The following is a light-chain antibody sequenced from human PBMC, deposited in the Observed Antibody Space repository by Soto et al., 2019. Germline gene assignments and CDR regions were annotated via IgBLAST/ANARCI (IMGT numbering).Light chain of an antibody. V-gene: IGKV1-5*03. J-gene: IGKJ1*01. CDR3: QQYNTYSRT. CDR1: QSILSW. Sequence: DIQMTQSPSSLSASVGDRVTITCRASQSILSWLAWYQQKPGKAPNLLIYTASSLQSGVPSRFSGSGSGTEFTLTISSLQPDDFATYYCQQYNTYSRTFGQGTKVEIK. CDR2: TAS.